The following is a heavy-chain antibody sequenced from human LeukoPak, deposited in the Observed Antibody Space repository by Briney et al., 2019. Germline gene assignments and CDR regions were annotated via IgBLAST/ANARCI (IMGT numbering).Heavy chain of an antibody. CDR1: GYTFTSNG. Sequence: GASVKVSCKXSGYTFTSNGISWVRQAPGQGLEWMGRISAYNGNTNYAQKLQGRVTMTTDTSTSTAYMELRSLRSDDTAVYYCAREGDTYYYDSSDGAFDIWGQGTMVTVSS. J-gene: IGHJ3*02. CDR2: ISAYNGNT. CDR3: AREGDTYYYDSSDGAFDI. D-gene: IGHD3-22*01. V-gene: IGHV1-18*01.